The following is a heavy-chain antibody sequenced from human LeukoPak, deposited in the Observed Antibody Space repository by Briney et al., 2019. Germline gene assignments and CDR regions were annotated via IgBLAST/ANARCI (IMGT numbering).Heavy chain of an antibody. CDR3: AKRAGYSSGWYGEYGMDV. V-gene: IGHV3-23*01. CDR1: GFTFSNYA. D-gene: IGHD6-19*01. CDR2: ISGSGGST. J-gene: IGHJ6*02. Sequence: GGSLRLSCAASGFTFSNYAMSWVRLAPGKGLEWVSAISGSGGSTYYADSVKGRFTISRDNPKNTLYLQMNSLRAEDTAVYYCAKRAGYSSGWYGEYGMDVWGQGTTVTVSS.